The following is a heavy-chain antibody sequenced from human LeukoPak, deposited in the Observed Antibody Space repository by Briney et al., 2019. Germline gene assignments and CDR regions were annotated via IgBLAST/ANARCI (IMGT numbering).Heavy chain of an antibody. V-gene: IGHV1-2*02. Sequence: ASVKASYKPSGYTFTGYYMHWVRQAPGQGVEWMGWIKPNSGGTNYAMKCRGRVTMTRDTSISTAYMELSRLRSDDTAVYYSASSQYCGGDCYDGGNWFDPWGQGTLVTVSS. D-gene: IGHD2-21*02. CDR3: ASSQYCGGDCYDGGNWFDP. CDR1: GYTFTGYY. CDR2: IKPNSGGT. J-gene: IGHJ5*02.